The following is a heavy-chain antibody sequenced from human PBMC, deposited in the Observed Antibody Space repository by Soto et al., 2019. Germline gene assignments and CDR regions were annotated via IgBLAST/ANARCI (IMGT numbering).Heavy chain of an antibody. CDR3: ARDGRPAVHGRWFDP. CDR1: GFTFSSYS. D-gene: IGHD2-15*01. V-gene: IGHV3-30-3*01. J-gene: IGHJ5*02. CDR2: MSYDRVNK. Sequence: MQVVESGGGVVQPGTSLRLSSTGSGFTFSSYSMHWFRQAPGKGLEWVAVMSYDRVNKFYGDPVKGRFTVSRDNSKSTMYLQMNNLRFEDTAIYYCARDGRPAVHGRWFDPWGQGTVVTVSS.